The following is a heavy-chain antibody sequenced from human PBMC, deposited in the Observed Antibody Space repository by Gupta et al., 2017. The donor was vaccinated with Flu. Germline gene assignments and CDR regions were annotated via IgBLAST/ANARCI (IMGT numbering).Heavy chain of an antibody. CDR3: AREKFCHTTSCYRYFDP. D-gene: IGHD2-2*02. CDR1: GYTFTDYY. CDR2: INPHSGSR. J-gene: IGHJ5*02. V-gene: IGHV1-2*06. Sequence: VQLVQSGAEVKKPGASVQVSCKASGYTFTDYYIHWVRQAPGQGLEWMGRINPHSGSRNYQQKFQGRVTITEDSSLSTAYMELSRLRSDDTAVYYCAREKFCHTTSCYRYFDPWGQGTLVTVSS.